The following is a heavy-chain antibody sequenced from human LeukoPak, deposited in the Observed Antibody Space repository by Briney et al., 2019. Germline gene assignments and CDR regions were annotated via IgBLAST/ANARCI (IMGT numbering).Heavy chain of an antibody. CDR1: GFTLSNAW. CDR3: TVNRGYSYGLDY. D-gene: IGHD5-18*01. V-gene: IGHV3-15*01. J-gene: IGHJ4*02. CDR2: IKSKTDGGTA. Sequence: GGSLRLSCAASGFTLSNAWMSWVRQAPGKGLEWVGRIKSKTDGGTADYAAPVKGRFTISRDDSKNTLYLQMNSLKTEDTAVYYCTVNRGYSYGLDYWGQGTLVTVSS.